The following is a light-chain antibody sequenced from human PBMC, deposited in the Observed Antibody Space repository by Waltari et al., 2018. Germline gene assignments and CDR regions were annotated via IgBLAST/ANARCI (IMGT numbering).Light chain of an antibody. CDR1: SGHSSNI. J-gene: IGLJ3*02. CDR2: VNSDGSH. CDR3: QTGGHGTWV. Sequence: QLVLTQSPSASPSLGASAKLTCTLSSGHSSNIIPWQPRQPEKGPRYLMKVNSDGSHSKGGEIPDRFSGSSSGAERYLTISSVQSEDEADYYCQTGGHGTWVFGGGTKLTVL. V-gene: IGLV4-69*01.